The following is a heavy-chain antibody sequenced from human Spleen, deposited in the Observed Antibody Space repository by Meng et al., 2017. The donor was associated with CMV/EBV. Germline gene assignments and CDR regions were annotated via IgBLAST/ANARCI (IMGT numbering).Heavy chain of an antibody. CDR2: IFPGDSDT. D-gene: IGHD3-16*01. V-gene: IGHV5-51*01. CDR3: ARRPAGGSDWFDP. CDR1: GYSFTSDW. J-gene: IGHJ5*02. Sequence: GESLKISCEASGYSFTSDWIGWVRQMPGKGLEWMGLIFPGDSDTRYSPSFQGQVTISADKTISTAYLQWSSLKASDTAMYYCARRPAGGSDWFDPWGQGTLVTVSS.